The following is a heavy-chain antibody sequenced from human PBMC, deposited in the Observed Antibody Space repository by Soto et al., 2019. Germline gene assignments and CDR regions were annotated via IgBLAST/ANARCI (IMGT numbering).Heavy chain of an antibody. J-gene: IGHJ4*02. CDR2: IYYSGST. CDR1: GVSISSHY. CDR3: ARKDSSGWYYFDY. V-gene: IGHV4-59*08. D-gene: IGHD6-13*01. Sequence: SETLSLTCTVSGVSISSHYWSWIRQPPGKGLEWIGYIYYSGSTNYNPSLKSRVTISVDTSKNQFSLKLNSVTAADTAVYYCARKDSSGWYYFDYWGQGTLVTVSS.